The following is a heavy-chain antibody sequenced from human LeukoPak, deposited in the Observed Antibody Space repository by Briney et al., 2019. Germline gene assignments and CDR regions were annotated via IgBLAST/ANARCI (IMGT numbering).Heavy chain of an antibody. CDR1: GFTFSSYA. CDR3: AKTSLTIFGVVVHYYFDY. V-gene: IGHV3-23*01. D-gene: IGHD3-3*01. Sequence: GGSLRLSCAASGFTFSSYATSWVRQAPGKGLEWVSAISGSGGSTYYADSVKGRFTISRDNSKNTLYLQMNSLRAEDTAVYYCAKTSLTIFGVVVHYYFDYWGQGTLVTVSS. J-gene: IGHJ4*02. CDR2: ISGSGGST.